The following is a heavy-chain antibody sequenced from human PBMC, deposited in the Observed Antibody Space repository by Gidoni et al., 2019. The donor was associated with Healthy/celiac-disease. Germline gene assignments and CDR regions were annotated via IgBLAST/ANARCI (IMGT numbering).Heavy chain of an antibody. CDR2: MNPNSGNT. V-gene: IGHV1-8*01. J-gene: IGHJ6*03. CDR3: ARGLYGDYVFPIYYMDV. Sequence: QVQLVQSGAEVKKPGASVKVSCKASGYTFTSYDINWVRQATGQGLEWMGWMNPNSGNTGYAQKFQGRVTMTRNTSISTAYMELSSLRSEDTAVYYCARGLYGDYVFPIYYMDVWGKGTTVTVSS. CDR1: GYTFTSYD. D-gene: IGHD4-17*01.